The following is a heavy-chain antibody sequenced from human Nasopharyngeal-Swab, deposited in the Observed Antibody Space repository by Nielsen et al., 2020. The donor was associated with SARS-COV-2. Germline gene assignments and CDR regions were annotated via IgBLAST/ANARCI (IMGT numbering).Heavy chain of an antibody. Sequence: LKLSFAASGFLFSNYAMTWVRQAPGKRLEWVSDILGIASETHYADSVKGRFTISRDNSKNTLYLQMNSLRVRSTAVYYCARNYDFWSTLGVGGGLGTVVTVSS. V-gene: IGHV3-23*01. J-gene: IGHJ4*01. CDR1: GFLFSNYA. CDR3: ARNYDFWSTLGVG. CDR2: ILGIASET. D-gene: IGHD3-3*01.